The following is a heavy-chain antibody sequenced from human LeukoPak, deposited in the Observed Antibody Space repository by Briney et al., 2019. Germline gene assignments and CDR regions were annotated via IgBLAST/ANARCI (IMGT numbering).Heavy chain of an antibody. CDR1: GFTFDDYG. J-gene: IGHJ4*02. V-gene: IGHV3-20*04. CDR3: ARSTLIVATTPPDY. CDR2: INWNGGST. Sequence: GGSLRLSCAASGFTFDDYGMSRVRQAPGKGLEWVSGINWNGGSTGYADSVKGRFTISRDNAKNSLYLQMNSLRAEDTALYYCARSTLIVATTPPDYWGQGTLVTVSS. D-gene: IGHD5-12*01.